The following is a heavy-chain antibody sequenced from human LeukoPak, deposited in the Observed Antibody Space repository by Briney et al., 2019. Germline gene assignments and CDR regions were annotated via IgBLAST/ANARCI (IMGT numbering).Heavy chain of an antibody. D-gene: IGHD5-12*01. CDR2: ISAYNGNT. J-gene: IGHJ6*02. CDR1: GYTFTSYG. CDR3: ARDRGYSGYDYYYYGMDV. Sequence: GASVKVSCKASGYTFTSYGISWVRQAPGQGLEWMGWISAYNGNTNYAQKLQGRVTMTTDTSTSTAYKELRSLRSDDTAVYYCARDRGYSGYDYYYYGMDVWGQGTTVTVSS. V-gene: IGHV1-18*01.